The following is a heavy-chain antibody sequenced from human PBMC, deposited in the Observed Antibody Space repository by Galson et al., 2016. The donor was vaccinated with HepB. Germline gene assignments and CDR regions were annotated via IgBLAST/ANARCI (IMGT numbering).Heavy chain of an antibody. D-gene: IGHD1-26*01. V-gene: IGHV6-1*01. J-gene: IGHJ4*02. CDR3: ASQVGVGVRHFDY. CDR1: GDSVSNNSAA. Sequence: CAISGDSVSNNSAAWNWIRQSPSRGLEWLVRTYYRSKWYNDYAVSVKSRITIKPDTSKNQFSLQLNSVTPEDTAVYFCASQVGVGVRHFDYWGQGTVVTVSS. CDR2: TYYRSKWYN.